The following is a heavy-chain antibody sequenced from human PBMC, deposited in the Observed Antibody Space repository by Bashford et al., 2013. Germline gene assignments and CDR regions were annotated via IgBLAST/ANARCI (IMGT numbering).Heavy chain of an antibody. J-gene: IGHJ4*02. Sequence: VRQAPGKGLEWVSVICGSDGTTYYANSVNGRFTISRDNSKNTLYLQMNSLRAEDTAVYYCAKCSGSSCYSTADCWGQGPWSPSPQ. D-gene: IGHD2-15*01. CDR2: ICGSDGTT. CDR3: AKCSGSSCYSTADC. V-gene: IGHV3-23*01.